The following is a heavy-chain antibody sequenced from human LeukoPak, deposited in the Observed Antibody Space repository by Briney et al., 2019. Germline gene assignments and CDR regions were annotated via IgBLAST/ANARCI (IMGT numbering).Heavy chain of an antibody. V-gene: IGHV3-53*01. CDR1: GFTFSDYY. Sequence: GGSLRLSCAACGFTFSDYYVSWIRQAPGKGLEWVSAMYTGGTTYYADSVQGRFTISRDTSKNTLYLHMNILRADDTAVYYCAKEEATSGGGLASWGQGTLVTVSS. J-gene: IGHJ4*02. CDR2: MYTGGTT. CDR3: AKEEATSGGGLAS. D-gene: IGHD3-16*01.